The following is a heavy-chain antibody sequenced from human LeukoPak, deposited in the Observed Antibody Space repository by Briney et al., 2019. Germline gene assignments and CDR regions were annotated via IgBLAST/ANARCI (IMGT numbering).Heavy chain of an antibody. Sequence: SETLSLTCTVPGGSISSTTYYWGWIRLPPGKGLDWIGNIYYSGSTYDNPSLKSRVTISIDRSKNQFSLKLRSVTAADTAVYYCARVAGIAVDRGVSPKWYFDLWGRGAVVTVSS. V-gene: IGHV4-39*07. CDR3: ARVAGIAVDRGVSPKWYFDL. J-gene: IGHJ2*01. CDR2: IYYSGST. D-gene: IGHD3-10*01. CDR1: GGSISSTTYY.